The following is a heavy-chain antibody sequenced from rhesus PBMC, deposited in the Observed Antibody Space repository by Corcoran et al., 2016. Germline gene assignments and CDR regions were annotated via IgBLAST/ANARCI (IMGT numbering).Heavy chain of an antibody. V-gene: IGHV3S26*01. CDR2: ISESGSTI. J-gene: IGHJ5-1*01. CDR1: GFTFSSYV. Sequence: DVQLVESGGGLVKPGGSLRLSCVASGFTFSSYVMHWVRQDPGKGLEWVSVISESGSTIYYSEAVKCRFTITRDNAKNSLFQQMNSLRAEDTAVYYCTRDGSGWLRRFDVWGPGVLVTVSS. D-gene: IGHD6-31*01. CDR3: TRDGSGWLRRFDV.